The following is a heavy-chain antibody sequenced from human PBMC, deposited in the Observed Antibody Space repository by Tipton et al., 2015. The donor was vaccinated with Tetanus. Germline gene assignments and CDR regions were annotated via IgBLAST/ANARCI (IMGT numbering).Heavy chain of an antibody. CDR1: SGSISTFY. V-gene: IGHV4-59*01. D-gene: IGHD3-16*01. Sequence: TLSLTCTVSSGSISTFYWSWIRQPPGKGLEWIGHIFHTGTTNYNPSLKSRVSMSVDTSKNQFSLKLSSVTAADTAVYYCASTVGHSGGYYYYYGMDVWGQGTTVTVSS. CDR2: IFHTGTT. J-gene: IGHJ6*02. CDR3: ASTVGHSGGYYYYYGMDV.